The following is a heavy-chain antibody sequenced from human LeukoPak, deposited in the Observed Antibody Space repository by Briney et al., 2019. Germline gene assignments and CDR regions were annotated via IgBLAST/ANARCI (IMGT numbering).Heavy chain of an antibody. Sequence: GGSLRLSCAASGFTFSSYEMNWVRQAPGKGLEWVSYISSSGSTIYYADSVKGRFTISRDNAKNSLYLQMNSLRAEDTAIYYCARVPNDYGDSHMDYWGQGTLVTVSS. D-gene: IGHD4-17*01. CDR2: ISSSGSTI. V-gene: IGHV3-48*03. J-gene: IGHJ4*02. CDR3: ARVPNDYGDSHMDY. CDR1: GFTFSSYE.